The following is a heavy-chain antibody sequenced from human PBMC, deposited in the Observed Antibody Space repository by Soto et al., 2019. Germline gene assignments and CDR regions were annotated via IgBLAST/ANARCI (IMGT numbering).Heavy chain of an antibody. J-gene: IGHJ6*02. D-gene: IGHD5-12*01. CDR3: ASIYSGYDYGPGDYYYYGMDV. Sequence: GASVKVSCKASGGTFSSYAISWVRQAPGKGGEWMGGVIPIFGTANYAQKFQGRVTITADESTSTAYMELSSLRSEDTAVYYCASIYSGYDYGPGDYYYYGMDVWGQGTTVTVSS. CDR2: VIPIFGTA. V-gene: IGHV1-69*13. CDR1: GGTFSSYA.